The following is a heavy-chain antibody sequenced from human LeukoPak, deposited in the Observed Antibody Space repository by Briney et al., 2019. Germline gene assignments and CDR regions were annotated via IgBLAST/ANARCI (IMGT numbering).Heavy chain of an antibody. D-gene: IGHD2-2*01. J-gene: IGHJ4*02. CDR1: GFTFSSYG. CDR3: APDEHY. Sequence: PGRSLRLSCAASGFTFSSYGMHWVRQAPGKGLEWVAVISYDGSNKYYADFVKGRFTISRDNSKNTLYLQMNSLRAEDTAVYYCAPDEHYWGQGTLVTVSS. CDR2: ISYDGSNK. V-gene: IGHV3-30*03.